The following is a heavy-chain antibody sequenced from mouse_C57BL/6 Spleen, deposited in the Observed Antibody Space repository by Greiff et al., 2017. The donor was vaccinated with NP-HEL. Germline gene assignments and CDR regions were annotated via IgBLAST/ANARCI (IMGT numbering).Heavy chain of an antibody. D-gene: IGHD3-1*01. CDR3: ARSRGHSAGSFGD. J-gene: IGHJ2*01. CDR2: ICPRGGST. CDR1: GYTFTSYD. Sequence: QVHVKQSGPELVKPGASVKLSCKASGYTFTSYDITWVQQRPGQGLEWIGWICPRGGSTKYNEKLKGRATLTVDTSSSTPYMELHSLTSEDSAVYFLARSRGHSAGSFGDWGTGATLTAST. V-gene: IGHV1-85*01.